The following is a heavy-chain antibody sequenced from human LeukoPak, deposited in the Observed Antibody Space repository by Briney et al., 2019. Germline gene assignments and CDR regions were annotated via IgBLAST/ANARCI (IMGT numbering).Heavy chain of an antibody. CDR1: GFTFSNYW. Sequence: GGSLRLSYAASGFTFSNYWMSWVRQAPGKGLEWVGNINQDGREKYSVDSVRGRFTLSRDNANNSLYLQMNSLRAEDTAVYYCSRGRRGGDYWGRGTLVTVSS. D-gene: IGHD3-3*01. J-gene: IGHJ4*02. CDR2: INQDGREK. V-gene: IGHV3-7*01. CDR3: SRGRRGGDY.